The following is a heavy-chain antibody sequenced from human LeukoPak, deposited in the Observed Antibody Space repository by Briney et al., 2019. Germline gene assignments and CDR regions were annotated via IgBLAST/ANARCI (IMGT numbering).Heavy chain of an antibody. CDR3: AKDDYYDTSGYRD. CDR1: GVTFSSYD. D-gene: IGHD3-22*01. J-gene: IGHJ4*02. CDR2: IRYDGSNK. Sequence: GGSLRLSCAASGVTFSSYDIHWVRQAPGKGLEGVGFIRYDGSNKYYADSVRGRFTISRDNSKNTLYLQMNSLRAEDTAVYYCAKDDYYDTSGYRDWGQGTLVTVSS. V-gene: IGHV3-30*02.